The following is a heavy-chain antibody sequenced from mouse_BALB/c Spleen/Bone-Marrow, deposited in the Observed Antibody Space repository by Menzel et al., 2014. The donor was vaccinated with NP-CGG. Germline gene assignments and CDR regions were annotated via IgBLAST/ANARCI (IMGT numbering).Heavy chain of an antibody. V-gene: IGHV1-80*01. CDR3: ARKSTKIMRAMDY. Sequence: QVQLQQSGAELVRPGSSVKISCKASGYAFSSYWMNWVKQRPGQGLEWIGQIYPGDGDTNYNGNFKGKATLTADKSSSTAYMQLSSLTSEDSAVYFCARKSTKIMRAMDYWGQGTSVTVSS. CDR1: GYAFSSYW. CDR2: IYPGDGDT. D-gene: IGHD2-4*01. J-gene: IGHJ4*01.